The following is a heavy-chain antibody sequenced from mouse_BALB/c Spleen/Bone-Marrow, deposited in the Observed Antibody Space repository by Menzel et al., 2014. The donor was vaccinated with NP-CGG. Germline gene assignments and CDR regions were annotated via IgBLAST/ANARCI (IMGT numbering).Heavy chain of an antibody. D-gene: IGHD2-4*01. CDR1: GFSLTDSG. CDR3: AKLSTMITTFAY. CDR2: IWGGGST. J-gene: IGHJ3*01. V-gene: IGHV2-6-5*01. Sequence: VKVVESGPGLVASSQSLSITCTVSGFSLTDSGVSWIRQPPGKGLEWLGIIWGGGSTYYNSDFKSRVNISKDNSKSQVFLKLNSLQTEDTAMYYCAKLSTMITTFAYWGQGTLVTVSA.